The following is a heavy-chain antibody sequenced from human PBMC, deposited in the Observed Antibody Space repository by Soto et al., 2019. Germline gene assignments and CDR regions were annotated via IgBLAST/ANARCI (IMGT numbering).Heavy chain of an antibody. CDR2: IYWDNDK. Sequence: QITLKESGPTLVKPTQTLTLTCTFSGFSLSTSGVGVGWIRQPPGKALEWLALIYWDNDKRYSPSLKNRLTITKDTSKNQVVLIMTNSDPVDTATYYCAHRAVTTLDYWGRGTLVTVSS. J-gene: IGHJ4*02. CDR3: AHRAVTTLDY. V-gene: IGHV2-5*02. D-gene: IGHD4-17*01. CDR1: GFSLSTSGVG.